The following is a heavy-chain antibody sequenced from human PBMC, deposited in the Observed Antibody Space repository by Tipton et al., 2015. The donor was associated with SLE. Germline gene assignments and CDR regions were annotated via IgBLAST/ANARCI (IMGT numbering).Heavy chain of an antibody. CDR3: ARDRGGSSGWHKDYYFYAMDV. Sequence: TLSLTCVVSGGSISSSDYSWTWLRQPPGKSLEWIGYIYRSGSTYYNPSLKSRVIISIDRSKNHFSLSLTSVTAADTAVYYCARDRGGSSGWHKDYYFYAMDVWGPGATVTVSS. D-gene: IGHD6-19*01. V-gene: IGHV4-30-2*01. CDR1: GGSISSSDYS. J-gene: IGHJ6*02. CDR2: IYRSGST.